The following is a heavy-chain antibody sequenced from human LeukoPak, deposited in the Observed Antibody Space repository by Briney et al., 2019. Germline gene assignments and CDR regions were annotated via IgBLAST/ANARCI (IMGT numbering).Heavy chain of an antibody. J-gene: IGHJ4*02. D-gene: IGHD2-15*01. Sequence: SVKVSCKASGVTFSSYAISWVRQAPGQGLEWMGGIIPIFGTANYAQKFQGRVTITADESTSTAYMELSSLRSEDTAVYYCARALSYCSGGSCYSWYFDYWGQGTLVTVSS. V-gene: IGHV1-69*01. CDR2: IIPIFGTA. CDR1: GVTFSSYA. CDR3: ARALSYCSGGSCYSWYFDY.